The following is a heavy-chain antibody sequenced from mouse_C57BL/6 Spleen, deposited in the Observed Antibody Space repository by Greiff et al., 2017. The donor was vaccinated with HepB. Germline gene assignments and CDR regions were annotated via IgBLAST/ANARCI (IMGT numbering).Heavy chain of an antibody. Sequence: EVQLQESGAELVRPGASVKLSCTASGFNIKDYYMHWVKQRPEQGLEWIGRIDPEDGDTEYAPKFQGKATMTADTSSNTAYLQLSSLTSEDTAVYYCTTWAYGSSYVGWYFDVWGTGTTVTVS. J-gene: IGHJ1*03. CDR2: IDPEDGDT. V-gene: IGHV14-1*01. CDR1: GFNIKDYY. CDR3: TTWAYGSSYVGWYFDV. D-gene: IGHD1-1*01.